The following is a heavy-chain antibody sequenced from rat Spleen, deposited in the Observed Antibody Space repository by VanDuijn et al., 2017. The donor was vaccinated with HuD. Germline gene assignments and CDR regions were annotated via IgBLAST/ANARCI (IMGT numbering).Heavy chain of an antibody. V-gene: IGHV5-22*01. CDR2: ISYEGSGT. CDR1: GFTFGDYY. J-gene: IGHJ2*01. CDR3: TRGGSYFDY. Sequence: EVQLVESGGGLVQPGRSLKLSCAASGFTFGDYYMAWVRQAPKKGLEWVASISYEGSGTYYGDSVKGRFTISRDNAKATLYLQMNSLRSEDTATYYCTRGGSYFDYWGQGVMVTVSS. D-gene: IGHD5-1*01.